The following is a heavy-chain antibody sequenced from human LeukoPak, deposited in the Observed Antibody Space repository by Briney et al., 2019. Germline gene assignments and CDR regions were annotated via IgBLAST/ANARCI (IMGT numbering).Heavy chain of an antibody. Sequence: GGSLRLSCAASGFTFSSYSMNWVRQAPGKGLEWVSSVSSSSSYIYYADSVKGRFTISRDNAKNSLYLQMNSLRAEDTAVYYCARDQEDYYDSSGSFDYWGQGTLVTVSS. V-gene: IGHV3-21*01. CDR1: GFTFSSYS. CDR3: ARDQEDYYDSSGSFDY. CDR2: VSSSSSYI. D-gene: IGHD3-22*01. J-gene: IGHJ4*02.